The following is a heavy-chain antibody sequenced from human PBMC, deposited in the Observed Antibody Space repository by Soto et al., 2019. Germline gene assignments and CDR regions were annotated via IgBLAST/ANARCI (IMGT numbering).Heavy chain of an antibody. Sequence: ASVKVSCKASGYTFTSYAISWVRQAPGQGLEWMGWISADNGDTNYAQKFQGRVSMTRDTSTSTAYMDLRSLRSDDTAVYYCARVPGPWGQGTLVTVSS. CDR1: GYTFTSYA. CDR2: ISADNGDT. V-gene: IGHV1-18*01. J-gene: IGHJ5*02. CDR3: ARVPGP.